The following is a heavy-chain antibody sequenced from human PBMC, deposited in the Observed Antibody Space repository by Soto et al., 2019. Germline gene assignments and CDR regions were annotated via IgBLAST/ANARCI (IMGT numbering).Heavy chain of an antibody. V-gene: IGHV1-69*06. CDR1: GGTFSSYA. D-gene: IGHD6-13*01. CDR2: IIPIFGTA. CDR3: ARGRIGQQLGTYYYGMDV. J-gene: IGHJ6*02. Sequence: ASVKVSCKASGGTFSSYAISWVRQAPGQGLEWMGGIIPIFGTANYAQKFQGRVTITADKSTSTAYMELSSLRSEDTAVYYCARGRIGQQLGTYYYGMDVWGQGTTVTVS.